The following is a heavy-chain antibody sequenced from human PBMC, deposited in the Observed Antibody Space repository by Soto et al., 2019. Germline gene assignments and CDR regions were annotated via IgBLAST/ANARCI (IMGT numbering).Heavy chain of an antibody. J-gene: IGHJ4*02. CDR1: GFTFSSYG. D-gene: IGHD3-3*01. V-gene: IGHV3-30*18. Sequence: QVQLVESGGGVVQPGRSLRLSCAASGFTFSSYGMHWVRQAPGKGLEWVAVISYDGSNKYYADSVKGRFTISRDNSMNTLHLQMNSLRAEDTAVYYCAKDSSPRYDFWSGYYSGFDYWGQGTLVTVSS. CDR2: ISYDGSNK. CDR3: AKDSSPRYDFWSGYYSGFDY.